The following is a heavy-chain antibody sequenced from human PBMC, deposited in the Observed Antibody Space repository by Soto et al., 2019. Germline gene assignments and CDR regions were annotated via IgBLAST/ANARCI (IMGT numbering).Heavy chain of an antibody. CDR1: GDSISSSTYF. V-gene: IGHV4-39*01. CDR2: IYYSGST. CDR3: ARHLGEGYFDY. J-gene: IGHJ4*02. Sequence: QLLESGPGLVKPSETLALICIVSGDSISSSTYFWGWVRQPPGKGLEWIASIYYSGSTYYNPSLKSRVTISVDTSKNHFSLKLSSVTAADTAVYYCARHLGEGYFDYWGQGTLVTVSS.